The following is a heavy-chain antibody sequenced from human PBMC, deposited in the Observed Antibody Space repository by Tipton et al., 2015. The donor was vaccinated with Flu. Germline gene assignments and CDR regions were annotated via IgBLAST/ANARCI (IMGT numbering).Heavy chain of an antibody. J-gene: IGHJ5*02. CDR1: GGSISSGSYY. D-gene: IGHD3-22*01. CDR3: AREDPYDNSGSYHLRGGRLDP. Sequence: TLSLTCTVSGGSISSGSYYWSWIRQPAGKGLEWIGRIYTSGSTNYNPSLKSRVTMSIDMSKNNFSVKLTSVTAADTAVYYCAREDPYDNSGSYHLRGGRLDPWGQGTLVTVSS. V-gene: IGHV4-61*02. CDR2: IYTSGST.